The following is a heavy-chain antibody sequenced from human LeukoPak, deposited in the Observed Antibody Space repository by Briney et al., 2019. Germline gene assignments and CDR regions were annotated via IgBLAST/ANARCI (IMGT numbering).Heavy chain of an antibody. J-gene: IGHJ4*02. CDR3: ARKISYYYDSSGYYGNFDY. CDR2: ISGSGGST. CDR1: GFTFSSYG. D-gene: IGHD3-22*01. V-gene: IGHV3-23*01. Sequence: GGSLRLSCAASGFTFSSYGMSWVRQAPGKGLEWVSAISGSGGSTYYADSVKGRFTISRDNAKNSLYLQMNSLRAEDTALYYCARKISYYYDSSGYYGNFDYWGQGTLVTVSS.